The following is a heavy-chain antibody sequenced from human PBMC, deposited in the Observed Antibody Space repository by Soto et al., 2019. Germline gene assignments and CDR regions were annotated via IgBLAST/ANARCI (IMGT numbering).Heavy chain of an antibody. CDR2: ISVYNGNT. D-gene: IGHD3-22*01. CDR1: GYTFTSYG. J-gene: IGHJ4*02. CDR3: ARDQDCYDSSGYYYDPAFDY. Sequence: ASVKVSCKASGYTFTSYGISWVRQAPGQGLEWMGWISVYNGNTNYAQKFQGRVTMTTDTSTSTAYMELRSLRSDDTAVYYCARDQDCYDSSGYYYDPAFDYWGQATPVTVSS. V-gene: IGHV1-18*04.